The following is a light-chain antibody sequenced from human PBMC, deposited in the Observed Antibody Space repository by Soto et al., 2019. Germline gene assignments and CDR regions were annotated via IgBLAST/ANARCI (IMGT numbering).Light chain of an antibody. J-gene: IGKJ1*01. CDR1: QDISDD. Sequence: AIQMTQSPSSLSASVGDRVTITCRASQDISDDVGWYQQTPGKAPKLLISGASRLQSGVPSRFSGSGSGAAFTLTNTSLRPEDSATYYCLQNHNYPRTFGQGTKVEI. V-gene: IGKV1-6*01. CDR3: LQNHNYPRT. CDR2: GAS.